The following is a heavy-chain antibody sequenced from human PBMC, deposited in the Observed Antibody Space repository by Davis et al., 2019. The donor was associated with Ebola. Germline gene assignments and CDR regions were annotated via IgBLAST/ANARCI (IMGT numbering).Heavy chain of an antibody. J-gene: IGHJ6*02. V-gene: IGHV3-30-3*01. Sequence: PGGSLRLSCAASGFTFSSYAMHWVRQAPGKGLEWVAVISYDGSNKYYADSVKGRFTISRDNSKNTLYLQMNSLRAEDTAVYYCASRGGRRTNYYYGMDVWGQGTTVTVSS. CDR1: GFTFSSYA. CDR3: ASRGGRRTNYYYGMDV. CDR2: ISYDGSNK.